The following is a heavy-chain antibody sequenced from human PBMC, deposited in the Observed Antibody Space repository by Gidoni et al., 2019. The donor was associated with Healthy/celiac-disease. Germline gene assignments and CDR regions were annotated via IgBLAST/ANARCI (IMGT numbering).Heavy chain of an antibody. CDR1: GGTFSSYT. V-gene: IGHV1-69*02. D-gene: IGHD6-19*01. J-gene: IGHJ3*02. CDR3: SRQAGTSGDAFDI. Sequence: QVQLVQSGAEVKKPGSSVKVSCKASGGTFSSYTSSWVRQAPGQGLEWRGRIIPILGIANYAQKFKGRVTITADKSTSTAYMELSSLRSEDTAVYYCSRQAGTSGDAFDIWGQGTMVTVSS. CDR2: IIPILGIA.